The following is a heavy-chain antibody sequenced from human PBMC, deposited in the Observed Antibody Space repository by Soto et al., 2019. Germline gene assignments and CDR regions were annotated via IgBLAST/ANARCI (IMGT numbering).Heavy chain of an antibody. V-gene: IGHV3-7*01. J-gene: IGHJ4*02. Sequence: EVQLVESGGDLVQPGGSLRLSCAVSGFTFSHYWMTWVRQAPGKGLEWVANIKEDGSQKNYVDSVKGRFTVSRDNAKNSLYLQMNSLRAEDTAVYYCGRSGSEVDYWGQGTLVIVSS. CDR2: IKEDGSQK. D-gene: IGHD3-10*01. CDR1: GFTFSHYW. CDR3: GRSGSEVDY.